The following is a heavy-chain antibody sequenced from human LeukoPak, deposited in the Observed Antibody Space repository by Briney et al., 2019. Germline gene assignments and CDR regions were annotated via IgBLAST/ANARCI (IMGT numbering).Heavy chain of an antibody. CDR2: INPNSGGT. Sequence: ASVKVSCKASGYTFTSYGISWVRQAPGQGLEWMGWINPNSGGTNYAQKFQGWVTMTRDTSISTAYMELSRLRSDDTAVYYCARELTVTTPINYYYGMDVWGQGTTVTVSS. CDR3: ARELTVTTPINYYYGMDV. CDR1: GYTFTSYG. V-gene: IGHV1-2*04. D-gene: IGHD4-17*01. J-gene: IGHJ6*02.